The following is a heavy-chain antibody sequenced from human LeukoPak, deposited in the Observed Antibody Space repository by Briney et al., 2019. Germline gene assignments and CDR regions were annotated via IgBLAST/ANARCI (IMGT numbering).Heavy chain of an antibody. CDR2: IYYSGST. CDR1: GGSISSSSYY. D-gene: IGHD6-6*01. V-gene: IGHV4-39*01. J-gene: IGHJ4*02. CDR3: ARRGGAARSYYFDY. Sequence: SETLSLTCTVSGGSISSSSYYWGWLRQPPGKGLEWIGSIYYSGSTYYNPSLKSRVTISVDTSKNQFSLKLSSVTAADTAVYYCARRGGAARSYYFDYWGQGTLVTVSS.